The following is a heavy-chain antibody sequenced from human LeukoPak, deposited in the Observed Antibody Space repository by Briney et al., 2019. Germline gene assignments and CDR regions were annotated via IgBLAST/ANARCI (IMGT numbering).Heavy chain of an antibody. V-gene: IGHV4-31*02. D-gene: IGHD3-16*01. CDR1: XGSIXXXXYY. CDR2: IYYSGST. Sequence: LXXXVSXGSIXXXXYYXXXXXXXXXXGLEWIGYIYYSGSTYYNPSLKSRVTISVDTSKNQFSLKLSSVTAADTAVYYCAFWGKGLDYWGQGTLVTVSS. CDR3: AFWGKGLDY. J-gene: IGHJ4*02.